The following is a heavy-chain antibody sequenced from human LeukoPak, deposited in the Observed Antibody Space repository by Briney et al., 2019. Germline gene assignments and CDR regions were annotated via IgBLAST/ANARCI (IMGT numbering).Heavy chain of an antibody. CDR2: FDPEDGET. CDR3: ARLKGNDFWSYMDV. CDR1: GYTLTELS. V-gene: IGHV1-24*01. J-gene: IGHJ6*03. Sequence: ASVKVSCKVSGYTLTELSMHWVRQAPGKGLEWMGGFDPEDGETIYAQKFQGRVTMTEDISTDTAYMELRSLRSDDTAVYYCARLKGNDFWSYMDVWGKGTTVTVSS. D-gene: IGHD3-3*01.